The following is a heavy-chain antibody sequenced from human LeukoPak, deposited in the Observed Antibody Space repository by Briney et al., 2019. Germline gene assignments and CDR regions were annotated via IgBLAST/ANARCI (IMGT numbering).Heavy chain of an antibody. CDR3: ARRRYYYASGSYYRFDY. D-gene: IGHD3-10*01. V-gene: IGHV4-34*01. CDR2: INHSGSS. CDR1: GGSISSYY. J-gene: IGHJ4*02. Sequence: PSETLSLTCTVSGGSISSYYWSWIRQPPGKGLEWIGEINHSGSSNYNPSLKSRVTISVDTSKNQFSLKLSSVTAADTAVYYCARRRYYYASGSYYRFDYWGQGTLVTVSS.